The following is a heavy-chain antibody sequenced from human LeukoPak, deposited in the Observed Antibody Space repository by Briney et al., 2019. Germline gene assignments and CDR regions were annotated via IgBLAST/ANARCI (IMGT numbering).Heavy chain of an antibody. CDR3: AREYGETAADDY. CDR2: INSDGSST. D-gene: IGHD2-15*01. V-gene: IGHV3-74*01. CDR1: GFTFSSYW. Sequence: GGSLRISCAASGFTFSSYWMHWLRQAPGKRLVWVSRINSDGSSTSYADSVKGRFTISRDNAKNTLYLQMNSLRAEDTAVYYCAREYGETAADDYWGQGTLVTVSS. J-gene: IGHJ4*02.